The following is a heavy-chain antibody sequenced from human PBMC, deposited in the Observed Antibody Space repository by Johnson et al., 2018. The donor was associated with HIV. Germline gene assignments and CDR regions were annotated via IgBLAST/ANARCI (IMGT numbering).Heavy chain of an antibody. CDR3: ERVRGWLQHDAFDI. Sequence: QVQLVESGGGLVQPGGSLRLSCAASGFTFSSYTMHWVRQAPGKGLEWVAVISYDGSNKYYADSVKGRFTISRDNAKNTLYLQMNSLRAEDTAVYYCERVRGWLQHDAFDIWGRGTMVTVSS. CDR2: ISYDGSNK. V-gene: IGHV3-30-3*01. J-gene: IGHJ3*02. D-gene: IGHD5-24*01. CDR1: GFTFSSYT.